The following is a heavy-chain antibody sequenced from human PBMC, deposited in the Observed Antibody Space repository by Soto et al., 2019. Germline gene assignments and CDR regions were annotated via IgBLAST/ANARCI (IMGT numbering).Heavy chain of an antibody. CDR2: IDPSDSYT. V-gene: IGHV5-10-1*01. CDR3: ARHTDYGDNGGIDP. Sequence: PGESLKISCKGSGYNFTTYWINWVRQMPGKGLEWMGRIDPSDSYTNYSPSFQGHVTMSADKSITTAYLQWSSLEASDTAMYYCARHTDYGDNGGIDPWGQGTLVTVPQ. CDR1: GYNFTTYW. J-gene: IGHJ5*02. D-gene: IGHD4-17*01.